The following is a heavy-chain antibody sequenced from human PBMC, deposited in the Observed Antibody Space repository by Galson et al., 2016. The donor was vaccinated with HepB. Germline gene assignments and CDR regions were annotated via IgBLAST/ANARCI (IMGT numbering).Heavy chain of an antibody. J-gene: IGHJ4*02. V-gene: IGHV6-1*01. D-gene: IGHD5-18*01. CDR3: ARGAYSSQRFDF. CDR1: GDSVSSNSAA. CDR2: TYYRSNWIN. Sequence: CAISGDSVSSNSAAWNWTRQSPSRGLEWLGRTYYRSNWINEYAVSVKGRITIKSDISKNQFSLQLSSVTPEDTAVYYCARGAYSSQRFDFWGQGTLVTVSS.